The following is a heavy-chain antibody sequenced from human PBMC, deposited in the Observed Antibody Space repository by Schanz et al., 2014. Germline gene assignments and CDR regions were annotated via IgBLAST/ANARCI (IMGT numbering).Heavy chain of an antibody. D-gene: IGHD6-19*01. J-gene: IGHJ4*02. Sequence: EVHLLESGGGLVPPGGSLRLSCTASGFTFSSYSMNWVRQAPGKGLEWVANIKEDGSVKDYVDSVKGRFTISRDNAKNSLYLEMNSLRAEDTALYYCTKDKSQIAVAGLFDLWGQGTLVTVSS. CDR2: IKEDGSVK. V-gene: IGHV3-7*03. CDR3: TKDKSQIAVAGLFDL. CDR1: GFTFSSYS.